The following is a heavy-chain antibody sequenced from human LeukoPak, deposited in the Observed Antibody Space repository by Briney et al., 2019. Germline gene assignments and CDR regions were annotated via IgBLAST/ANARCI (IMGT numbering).Heavy chain of an antibody. Sequence: SETLSLTCTVSGYSISSGYYWGWIRQPPGKGLEWIGSIYHSGSTYYNPSLKSRVTISVDTSKNQFSLKLSSVTAADTAVYYCATVPGSGVHWGQGTLVTVSS. CDR2: IYHSGST. CDR1: GYSISSGYY. D-gene: IGHD3-10*01. J-gene: IGHJ4*02. CDR3: ATVPGSGVH. V-gene: IGHV4-38-2*02.